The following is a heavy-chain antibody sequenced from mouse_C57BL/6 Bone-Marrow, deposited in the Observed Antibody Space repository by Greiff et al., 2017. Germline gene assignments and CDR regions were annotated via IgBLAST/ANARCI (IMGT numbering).Heavy chain of an antibody. CDR2: IYPRSGNT. CDR1: GYTFTSYG. J-gene: IGHJ3*01. Sequence: QVQLQQSGAELARPGASVKLSCKASGYTFTSYGISWVKQRTGQGLEWIGEIYPRSGNTSYNEKFKGKATLTADKSSSTAYLELRSLTSEDAAVYVCARGNGYWCADGGRGTLVTVSA. V-gene: IGHV1-81*01. CDR3: ARGNGYWCAD. D-gene: IGHD2-2*01.